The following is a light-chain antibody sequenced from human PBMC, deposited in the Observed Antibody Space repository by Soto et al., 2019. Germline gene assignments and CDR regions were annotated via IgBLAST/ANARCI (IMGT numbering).Light chain of an antibody. CDR2: GVS. CDR3: KKYANSPIT. Sequence: DIVWTHSPVTLSLSLGERATLSCRASQSVSSNFLAWYQQKPGQDNRLIIYGVSSRASGITDRFFGSGSGTDFTLTINRLEPEDFAVYYCKKYANSPITGGQGTRREIK. V-gene: IGKV3-20*01. J-gene: IGKJ5*01. CDR1: QSVSSNF.